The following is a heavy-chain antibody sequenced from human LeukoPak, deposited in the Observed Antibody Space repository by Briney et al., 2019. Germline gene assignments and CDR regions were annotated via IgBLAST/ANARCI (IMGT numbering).Heavy chain of an antibody. V-gene: IGHV4-59*01. D-gene: IGHD1-1*01. CDR3: ASGFRGQLGYFDY. J-gene: IGHJ4*02. CDR1: GGSTNNYY. Sequence: SETLSLTCTVSGGSTNNYYWSWIRQPPGKGLEWIGYIYYSGSSNYNPSLKSRVTMSVDTSKNHFSLKLSSVTAADTAVYYCASGFRGQLGYFDYWGQGTLVTVSS. CDR2: IYYSGSS.